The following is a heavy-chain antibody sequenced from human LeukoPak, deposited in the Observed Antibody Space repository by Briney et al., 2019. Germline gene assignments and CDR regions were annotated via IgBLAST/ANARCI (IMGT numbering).Heavy chain of an antibody. CDR2: INPSGGST. CDR3: AREGGSGSFDY. CDR1: GYAFTSYY. Sequence: GASVKVSFKASGYAFTSYYMHRVRQAPGQGLEWMGIINPSGGSTSYAQKFQGRVTMTRDTSTSTVYMELSSLRSEDTAVYYCAREGGSGSFDYWGQGTLVTVSS. J-gene: IGHJ4*02. D-gene: IGHD6-19*01. V-gene: IGHV1-46*01.